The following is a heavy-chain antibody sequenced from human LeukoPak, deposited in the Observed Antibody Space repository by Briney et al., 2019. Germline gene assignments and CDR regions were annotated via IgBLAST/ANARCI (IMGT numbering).Heavy chain of an antibody. J-gene: IGHJ4*02. V-gene: IGHV3-21*01. CDR3: ASGAAAMADY. CDR2: ISSSSSYI. D-gene: IGHD5-18*01. Sequence: PGGSLRLSCAASGFTFSSCSMNWVRQAPGKGLEWVSSISSSSSYIYYADSVKGRFTISRDNAKNSLYLQMNSLRAEDTAVYYCASGAAAMADYWGQGTLVTVSS. CDR1: GFTFSSCS.